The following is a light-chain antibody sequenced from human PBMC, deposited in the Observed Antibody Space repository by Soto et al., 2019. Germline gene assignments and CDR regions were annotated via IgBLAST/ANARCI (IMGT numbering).Light chain of an antibody. CDR1: QGISSY. V-gene: IGKV1-9*01. Sequence: IQLTQSPSSLSASVGDRVTIACRSSQGISSYLAWYQQKPGRPPKLLIYTASTLQSGVPSRFSGSGSGTDFTLTISSLQPEDFATYYCQQLKSYPLTFGGGTKVDI. J-gene: IGKJ4*01. CDR2: TAS. CDR3: QQLKSYPLT.